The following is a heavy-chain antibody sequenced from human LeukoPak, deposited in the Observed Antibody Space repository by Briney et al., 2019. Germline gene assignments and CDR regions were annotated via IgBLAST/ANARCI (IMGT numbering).Heavy chain of an antibody. Sequence: GGSLRLSCAASGFTFSSYAMHWVRQAPGKGLEWVAVISYDGSNKYYADSVKGRFTISRDNSKNTLYLQMNSLRAEDTAIYYCAKLGSATGTAYWGQGALVTVSS. D-gene: IGHD6-13*01. CDR3: AKLGSATGTAY. J-gene: IGHJ4*02. V-gene: IGHV3-30-3*02. CDR1: GFTFSSYA. CDR2: ISYDGSNK.